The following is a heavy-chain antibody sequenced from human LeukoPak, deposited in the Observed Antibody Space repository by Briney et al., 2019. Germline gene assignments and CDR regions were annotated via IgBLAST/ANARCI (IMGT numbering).Heavy chain of an antibody. CDR1: GFTFSSCE. V-gene: IGHV3-48*03. CDR2: ISSSGSAI. D-gene: IGHD3-10*01. J-gene: IGHJ4*02. Sequence: PGGSLRLSCAASGFTFSSCEMNWVRQAPGKGLEWVSYISSSGSAIYYADSVNGRFTISRDNAKNSLYLQMNSLRAEDTAVYYCARVTMVRGDRDYWGQGTLVTVSS. CDR3: ARVTMVRGDRDY.